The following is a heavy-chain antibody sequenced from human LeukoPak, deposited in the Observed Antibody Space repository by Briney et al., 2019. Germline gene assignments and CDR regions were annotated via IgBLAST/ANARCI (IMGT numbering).Heavy chain of an antibody. J-gene: IGHJ5*02. V-gene: IGHV4-4*07. CDR2: IYTSGST. CDR3: ARQDWTPDWFDP. Sequence: SETLSLTCTVSGGSISSYYWSWIRQPAGKGLEWIGRIYTSGSTNYNPSLKSRVTISVDTSKNQFSLKLSSVTAADTAVYYCARQDWTPDWFDPWGQGTLVIVYS. D-gene: IGHD3/OR15-3a*01. CDR1: GGSISSYY.